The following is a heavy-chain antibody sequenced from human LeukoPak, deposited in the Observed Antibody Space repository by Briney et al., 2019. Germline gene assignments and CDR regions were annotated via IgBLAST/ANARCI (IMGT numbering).Heavy chain of an antibody. J-gene: IGHJ6*02. D-gene: IGHD2-2*01. CDR2: IIPIFGIA. Sequence: SVKVSCKASGGTFSSYAISWVRQAPGQGLEWVGRIIPIFGIANYAQKFQGRVTITADKSTSTAYMELSSLRSEDTAVYYCARDGYQLLDYYGMDVWGQGTTVTVSS. V-gene: IGHV1-69*04. CDR1: GGTFSSYA. CDR3: ARDGYQLLDYYGMDV.